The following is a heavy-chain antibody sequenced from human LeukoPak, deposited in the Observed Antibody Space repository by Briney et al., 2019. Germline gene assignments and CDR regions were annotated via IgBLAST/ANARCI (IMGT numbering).Heavy chain of an antibody. CDR3: AGYYGSGSYYNIHMDV. CDR2: INWNGGST. V-gene: IGHV3-20*04. D-gene: IGHD3-10*01. Sequence: GGSLRLSCAASGFTFDGYAMSWVRQAPGKGLEWVSGINWNGGSTGYADSVKGRFTISRDNAKNSLYLQMNSLRAEDTAVYYCAGYYGSGSYYNIHMDVWGKGTTVTVSS. J-gene: IGHJ6*03. CDR1: GFTFDGYA.